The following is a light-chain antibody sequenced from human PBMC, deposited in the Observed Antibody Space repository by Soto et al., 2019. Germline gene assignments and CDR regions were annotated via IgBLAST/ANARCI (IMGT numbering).Light chain of an antibody. CDR2: EVS. V-gene: IGLV2-14*01. J-gene: IGLJ2*01. Sequence: QAASVSGSPGQSITISCTGTSSDVGGYDYVSWYQQHPGTAPKLMIFEVSNRPSGVSDRFSGSKSGNTASLTISGLQADDEADYSCSSYTARSTPVVFGGGTKVTVL. CDR1: SSDVGGYDY. CDR3: SSYTARSTPVV.